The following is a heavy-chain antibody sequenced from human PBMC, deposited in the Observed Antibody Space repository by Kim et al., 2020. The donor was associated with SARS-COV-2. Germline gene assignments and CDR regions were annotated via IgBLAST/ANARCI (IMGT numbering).Heavy chain of an antibody. D-gene: IGHD3-10*01. CDR3: ARAKWFGELSIDWFDP. CDR2: IYYSGST. CDR1: GGSISSSSYY. Sequence: SETLSLTCTVSGGSISSSSYYWGWIRQPPGKGLEWIGSIYYSGSTYYNPSLKSRVTISVDTSKNQFSLKPSSVTAADTAVYYCARAKWFGELSIDWFDPWGQGTLVTVSS. J-gene: IGHJ5*02. V-gene: IGHV4-39*07.